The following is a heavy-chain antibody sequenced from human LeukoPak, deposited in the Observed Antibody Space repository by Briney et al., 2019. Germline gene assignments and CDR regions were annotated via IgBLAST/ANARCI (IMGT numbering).Heavy chain of an antibody. D-gene: IGHD4-17*01. V-gene: IGHV3-23*01. Sequence: GGSLRLSCAASGVTFSSYAMTWVRQAPGKGLEWVSGISGNGGTTYYADSVKGRFTISRDNSKNTLYLQMNSLRAEDTAVYYYAKNYGDSYCDYWGQGTLVTVSS. CDR3: AKNYGDSYCDY. CDR2: ISGNGGTT. J-gene: IGHJ4*02. CDR1: GVTFSSYA.